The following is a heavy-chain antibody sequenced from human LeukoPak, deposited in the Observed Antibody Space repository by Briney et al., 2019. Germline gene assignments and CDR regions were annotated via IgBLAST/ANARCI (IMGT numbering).Heavy chain of an antibody. Sequence: SETLSLTCTVSGGSISTYYWSWIRQPPGKGLEWIGYIYYSGSTNYNPSLKSRATISVDTSKNQFSLKLSSVTAADTAVYYCARGGAVAGTYGMDVWGQGTTVTVSS. J-gene: IGHJ6*02. D-gene: IGHD6-19*01. V-gene: IGHV4-59*01. CDR2: IYYSGST. CDR3: ARGGAVAGTYGMDV. CDR1: GGSISTYY.